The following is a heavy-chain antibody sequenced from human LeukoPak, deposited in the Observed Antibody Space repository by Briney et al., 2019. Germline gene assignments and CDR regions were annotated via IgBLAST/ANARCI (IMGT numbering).Heavy chain of an antibody. CDR2: ISGSGGST. V-gene: IGHV3-23*01. J-gene: IGHJ4*02. Sequence: GGSLRLSCAASGFTFSSYAMSWVRQAPGKGLEWVSAISGSGGSTYYADSVKGRFTISRDNSKNTLYLQMHSLRAEDTAVYYCAKVGARRGVATLDYWGQGTLVTVSS. D-gene: IGHD5-12*01. CDR3: AKVGARRGVATLDY. CDR1: GFTFSSYA.